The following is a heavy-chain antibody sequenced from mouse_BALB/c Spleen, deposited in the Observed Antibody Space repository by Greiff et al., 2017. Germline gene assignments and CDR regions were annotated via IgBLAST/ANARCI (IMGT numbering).Heavy chain of an antibody. D-gene: IGHD2-4*01. CDR1: GFNIKDTY. J-gene: IGHJ4*01. V-gene: IGHV14-3*02. CDR3: ASMITYAMDY. Sequence: VQLQQSGAELVKPGASVKLSCTASGFNIKDTYMHWVKQRPEQGLEWIGRIDPANGNTKYDPKFQGKAIITADPSSNTAYLQLSSLTSEDTAVYYCASMITYAMDYWGQGTSVTVSS. CDR2: IDPANGNT.